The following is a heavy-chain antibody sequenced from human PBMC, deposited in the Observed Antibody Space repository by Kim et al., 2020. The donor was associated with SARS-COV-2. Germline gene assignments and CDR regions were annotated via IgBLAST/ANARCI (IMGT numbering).Heavy chain of an antibody. J-gene: IGHJ4*02. CDR3: ARRIVGTTTPFDY. D-gene: IGHD1-26*01. V-gene: IGHV1-46*01. Sequence: YAKKFQGRVTMTRDTSTSTVYMDVSSLRSEDTALYYCARRIVGTTTPFDYWGQGTLVTVSS.